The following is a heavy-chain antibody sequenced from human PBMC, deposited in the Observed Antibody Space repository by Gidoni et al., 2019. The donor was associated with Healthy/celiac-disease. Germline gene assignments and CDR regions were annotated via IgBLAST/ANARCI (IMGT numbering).Heavy chain of an antibody. CDR2: ISGSGGST. Sequence: EVQLLESGGGLVQPGGSLRLSCAAPGFTFSRYAMSWVRQAPGKGLEWVSAISGSGGSTYYADSVKGRFTISRDKSKNTLYLQMNSLRAEDTSVYYCAKERRELGILWYFDLWGRGTLVTVSS. J-gene: IGHJ2*01. V-gene: IGHV3-23*01. CDR3: AKERRELGILWYFDL. D-gene: IGHD7-27*01. CDR1: GFTFSRYA.